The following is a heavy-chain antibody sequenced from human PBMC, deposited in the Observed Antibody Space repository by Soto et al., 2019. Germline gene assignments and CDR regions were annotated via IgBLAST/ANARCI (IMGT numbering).Heavy chain of an antibody. CDR1: GGSFSGYY. J-gene: IGHJ4*02. V-gene: IGHV4-34*01. D-gene: IGHD2-15*01. CDR2: INHSGST. Sequence: SETLSLTCAVYGGSFSGYYWSWIRQPPGKGLEWIGEINHSGSTNYNPSLKSRVTISVDTSKNQFSLKLSSVTAADTAVYYCARGDCSGGSCYFEFDYWGQGTLVTVSS. CDR3: ARGDCSGGSCYFEFDY.